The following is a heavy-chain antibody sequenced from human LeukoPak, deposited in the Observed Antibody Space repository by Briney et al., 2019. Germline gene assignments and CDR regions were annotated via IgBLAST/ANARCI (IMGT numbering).Heavy chain of an antibody. Sequence: PSETPSLTCTVYAGTFTGHYWSWTRQPPGKGPQFLGQINHSGSTNYNPSLKSRVTISVDTSKNQFSLKLSSVTAADTAVYYCARGRRIQLWLGVEYFQHWGQGTLVTVSS. CDR3: ARGRRIQLWLGVEYFQH. CDR1: AGTFTGHY. J-gene: IGHJ1*01. D-gene: IGHD5-18*01. CDR2: INHSGST. V-gene: IGHV4-34*01.